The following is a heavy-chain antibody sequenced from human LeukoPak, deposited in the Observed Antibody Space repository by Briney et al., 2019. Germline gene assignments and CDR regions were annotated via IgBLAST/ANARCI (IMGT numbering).Heavy chain of an antibody. V-gene: IGHV4-59*12. CDR1: GGSISSYY. CDR3: ARGGDRSFDY. J-gene: IGHJ4*02. D-gene: IGHD3-10*01. Sequence: SETLSLTCTVSGGSISSYYWSWIRQPPGKGLEWIGYIYYSGSTSYNPSLKSRVTISVDTSKNQFSLNLNSVTAADTAVYYCARGGDRSFDYWGQGTLVTVSS. CDR2: IYYSGST.